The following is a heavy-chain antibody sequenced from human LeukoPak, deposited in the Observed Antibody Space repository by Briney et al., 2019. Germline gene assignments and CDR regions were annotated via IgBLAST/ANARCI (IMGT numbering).Heavy chain of an antibody. CDR2: IYHSGNT. Sequence: SETLSLTCAVSGGSISSGRYSWSWIRQPPGKGLEWIGYIYHSGNTYYNPSLKSRVTISVDRSKNHFSLKLSSVTAADTAVYYCARDPYYYGSGSTWGQGTLVTVSS. CDR1: GGSISSGRYS. J-gene: IGHJ5*02. CDR3: ARDPYYYGSGST. V-gene: IGHV4-30-2*01. D-gene: IGHD3-10*01.